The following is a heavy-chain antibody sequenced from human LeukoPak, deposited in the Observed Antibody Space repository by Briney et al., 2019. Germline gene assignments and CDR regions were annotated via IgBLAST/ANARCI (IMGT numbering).Heavy chain of an antibody. CDR3: ARKGYSISWYSP. Sequence: SETLSLTCTVSGGSISSGSYYWSWIRQPAGKGLEWIGRIYTSGSTNYNPSLKSRVTMSVDTSKNQFSLKLSSVTAADTAVYYCARKGYSISWYSPWGQGTLVTVSS. J-gene: IGHJ5*02. D-gene: IGHD6-13*01. V-gene: IGHV4-61*02. CDR2: IYTSGST. CDR1: GGSISSGSYY.